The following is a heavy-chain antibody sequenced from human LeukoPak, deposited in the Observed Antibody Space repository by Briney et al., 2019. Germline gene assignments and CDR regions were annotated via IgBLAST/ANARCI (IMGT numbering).Heavy chain of an antibody. Sequence: SVTVSCKASGGTFIIYAISWVRQAPGQGLEWMGGIIPIFGTANYAQKFQGRVTITADESTSTAYMELSSLRSEDTAVYYCARGPNGLGYYDSASYYYYGMDVWGQGTTVTVSS. D-gene: IGHD3-22*01. J-gene: IGHJ6*02. CDR3: ARGPNGLGYYDSASYYYYGMDV. CDR2: IIPIFGTA. V-gene: IGHV1-69*13. CDR1: GGTFIIYA.